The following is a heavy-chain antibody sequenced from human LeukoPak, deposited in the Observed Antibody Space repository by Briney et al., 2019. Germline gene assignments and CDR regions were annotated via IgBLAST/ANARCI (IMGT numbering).Heavy chain of an antibody. CDR2: IKQDGSEK. D-gene: IGHD3-10*01. Sequence: GGSLRLSCAASGFIFSTYWMSWVRQAPGKGLEWVANIKQDGSEKYYVDSVKGRFTISRDNSKNTLYLQMNSLRAEDTAVYYCAKGSRNYYGSVYYYYGMDVWGQGTTVTVSS. J-gene: IGHJ6*02. V-gene: IGHV3-7*03. CDR3: AKGSRNYYGSVYYYYGMDV. CDR1: GFIFSTYW.